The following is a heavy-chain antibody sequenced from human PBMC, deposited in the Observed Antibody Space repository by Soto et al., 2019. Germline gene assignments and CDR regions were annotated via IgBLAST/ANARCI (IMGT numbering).Heavy chain of an antibody. CDR1: VGTFSSYA. Sequence: QVQLVQSGAEVKKPGSSVKVSCKASVGTFSSYAISWVRQAPGQGLEWMGGIIPIFGTANYAQKFQGRVTLTADDPTSTAYMELSSLRSVATAVYDCASRTTVATQGTDYYYYGMDVWGQGTTVTVSS. D-gene: IGHD4-4*01. CDR2: IIPIFGTA. V-gene: IGHV1-69*12. CDR3: ASRTTVATQGTDYYYYGMDV. J-gene: IGHJ6*02.